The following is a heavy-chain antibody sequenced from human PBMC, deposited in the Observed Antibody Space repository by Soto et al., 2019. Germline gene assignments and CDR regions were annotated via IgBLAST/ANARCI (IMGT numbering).Heavy chain of an antibody. J-gene: IGHJ5*02. D-gene: IGHD3-3*01. CDR1: GGTFSSYA. CDR3: ARDGPVLRFLEWPPGAKSPFDP. V-gene: IGHV1-69*13. Sequence: SVKVSCKASGGTFSSYAISWVRQAPGQGLEWMGGIIPIFGTANYAQKFQGRVTITADESTSTAYMELSSLRSEDTAVYYCARDGPVLRFLEWPPGAKSPFDPWGQGTLVTVSS. CDR2: IIPIFGTA.